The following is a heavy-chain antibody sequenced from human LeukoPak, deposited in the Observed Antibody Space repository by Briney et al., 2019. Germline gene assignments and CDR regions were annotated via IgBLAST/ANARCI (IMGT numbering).Heavy chain of an antibody. CDR1: GYTFTGYY. V-gene: IGHV1-2*02. J-gene: IGHJ5*02. CDR2: INPNTGGT. CDR3: ARANYNWFDP. Sequence: ASVKVSCKASGYTFTGYYVLWVRQAPGQGLEWMGWINPNTGGTNYAQNFQGRVTMTRDTSLSTVYMELSRLRSDDTAVYFCARANYNWFDPWGQGTLVTVSS.